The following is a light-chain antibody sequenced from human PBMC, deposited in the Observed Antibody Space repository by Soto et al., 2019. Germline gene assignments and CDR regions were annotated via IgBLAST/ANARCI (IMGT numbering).Light chain of an antibody. J-gene: IGKJ4*01. CDR1: QSINNW. Sequence: DIQMTQSPSTLSASVGDRVTITCRASQSINNWLAWYQQKPGKAPKFLIYDASILESGVPSRFSGSASGTEFTLTISSLQPDDFATYYCQQYDNYPLTFGGGTKVEIK. V-gene: IGKV1-5*01. CDR3: QQYDNYPLT. CDR2: DAS.